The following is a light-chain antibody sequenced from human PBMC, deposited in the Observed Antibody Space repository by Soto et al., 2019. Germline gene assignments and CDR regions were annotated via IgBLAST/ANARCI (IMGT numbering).Light chain of an antibody. CDR1: QSVSSY. J-gene: IGKJ1*01. Sequence: EIVLTQSPATLSLSPGERATLSCRASQSVSSYLAWYQQKPGQAPRLLIYDASTRATGIPDRFSGSGSGTDFTLTIIRLEPEEFAVYYCQQYGSIPRTFGQGTKLEIK. CDR2: DAS. V-gene: IGKV3-20*01. CDR3: QQYGSIPRT.